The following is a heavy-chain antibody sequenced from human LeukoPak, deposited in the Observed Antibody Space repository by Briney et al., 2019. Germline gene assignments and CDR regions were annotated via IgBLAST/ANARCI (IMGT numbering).Heavy chain of an antibody. V-gene: IGHV4-4*07. CDR1: GGSISSYY. D-gene: IGHD6-19*01. CDR3: ARDYIAVAEGAFDI. Sequence: SETLSLTCTVSGGSISSYYWSWIRQPAGKGLEWIGRIYTSGSTNYNPSLKSRVTMSVDTSKNQFSLKLSSVTAADTAVYYCARDYIAVAEGAFDIWGQGTMVTVSS. CDR2: IYTSGST. J-gene: IGHJ3*02.